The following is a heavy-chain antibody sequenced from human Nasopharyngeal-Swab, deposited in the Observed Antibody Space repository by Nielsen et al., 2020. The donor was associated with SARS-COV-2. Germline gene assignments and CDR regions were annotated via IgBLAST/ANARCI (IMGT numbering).Heavy chain of an antibody. D-gene: IGHD6-13*01. CDR1: GYTFPGYY. J-gene: IGHJ4*02. CDR2: INPKSGGT. CDR3: ARGTTAAGTLIDF. Sequence: SVKVSCKASGYTFPGYYMHWVRQAPGQGLEWMGWINPKSGGTNYAQKFQDRVTVTRDTSISTAYMELSSLRSDDTAVYYCARGTTAAGTLIDFWGQGTLVTVSS. V-gene: IGHV1-2*02.